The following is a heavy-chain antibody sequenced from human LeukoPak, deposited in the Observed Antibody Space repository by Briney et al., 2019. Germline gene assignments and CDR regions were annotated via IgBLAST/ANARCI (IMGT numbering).Heavy chain of an antibody. V-gene: IGHV4-39*01. CDR1: GGSISSCTYY. CDR2: IYYSRSN. J-gene: IGHJ4*02. CDR3: ARNGSDSGTSFFDY. D-gene: IGHD1-26*01. Sequence: PSETLTLTCTVSGGSISSCTYYWGWVRQPQGQGLESIGSIYYSRSNSYNPSLKCRITISVDTSKNQFSLKLDSVTAADTAVYYFARNGSDSGTSFFDYWGQGTLVTVSS.